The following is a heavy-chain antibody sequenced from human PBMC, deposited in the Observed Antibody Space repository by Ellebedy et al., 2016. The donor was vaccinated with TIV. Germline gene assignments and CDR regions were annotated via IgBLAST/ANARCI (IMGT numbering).Heavy chain of an antibody. D-gene: IGHD2-15*01. CDR3: AKVASGSGWYYYYGMDV. CDR2: ISGSGGST. J-gene: IGHJ6*02. CDR1: GFTFSSYG. V-gene: IGHV3-23*01. Sequence: PGGSLRLSCAASGFTFSSYGMHWVRQAPGKGLEWVSAISGSGGSTYYADSVKGRFTISRDNSKNTLYLQMNSLRAEDTAVYYCAKVASGSGWYYYYGMDVWGQGTTVTVSS.